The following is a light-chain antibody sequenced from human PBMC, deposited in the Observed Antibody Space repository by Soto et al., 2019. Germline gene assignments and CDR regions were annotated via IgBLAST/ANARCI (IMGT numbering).Light chain of an antibody. CDR1: QSVSTS. V-gene: IGKV3-11*01. CDR2: DAS. J-gene: IGKJ1*01. Sequence: IVMTQSPVTLALSPGERADLSCRASQSVSTSLAWYQHKPGQAPRLFIYDASKRAPGIPARFSGSGSGTDFTLTISSLEPEDFAVYYCQVRDVWPSFGQGTKV. CDR3: QVRDVWPS.